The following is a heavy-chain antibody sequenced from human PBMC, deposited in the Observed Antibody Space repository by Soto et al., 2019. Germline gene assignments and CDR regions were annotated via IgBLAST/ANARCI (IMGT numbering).Heavy chain of an antibody. V-gene: IGHV4-39*01. D-gene: IGHD5-18*01. CDR1: GGSISSNTYF. CDR2: IYYGGST. CDR3: ARLVWSYGTWFDP. Sequence: SETLSLTCTVSGGSISSNTYFWGWIRQPPGKGLEWIGSIYYGGSTYYNPSLKSRVTISVDTSKNRFSLKLNSVTAADTAVYYCARLVWSYGTWFDPWGQGTLVTVSS. J-gene: IGHJ5*02.